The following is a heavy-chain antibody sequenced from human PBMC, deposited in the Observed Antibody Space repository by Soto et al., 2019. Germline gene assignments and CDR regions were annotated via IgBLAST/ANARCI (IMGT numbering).Heavy chain of an antibody. CDR1: GGSISSGGYY. CDR2: IYYSGST. J-gene: IGHJ4*02. Sequence: SETLSLTCTVSGGSISSGGYYWSWIRQHPGKGLEWIGYIYYSGSTYYNPSLKSRVTISVDTSKNQFSLKLSSVTAADTAVYYCARGPYDFWRGSPVLAWGQGTLVTVSS. V-gene: IGHV4-31*03. CDR3: ARGPYDFWRGSPVLA. D-gene: IGHD3-3*01.